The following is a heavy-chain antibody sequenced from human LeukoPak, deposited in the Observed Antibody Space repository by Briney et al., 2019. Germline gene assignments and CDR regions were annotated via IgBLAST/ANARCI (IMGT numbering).Heavy chain of an antibody. CDR2: ISGSGGST. CDR1: GFTFSSYA. Sequence: GGSLRLSCAASGFTFSSYAMSWVRQAPGKGLEWVSAISGSGGSTYYADSVKGRFTISRDNSKNTLYLQMNSLRAGDTAVYYCAKDPYYYDSSGYYPFDYWGQGTLVTVSS. V-gene: IGHV3-23*01. J-gene: IGHJ4*02. D-gene: IGHD3-22*01. CDR3: AKDPYYYDSSGYYPFDY.